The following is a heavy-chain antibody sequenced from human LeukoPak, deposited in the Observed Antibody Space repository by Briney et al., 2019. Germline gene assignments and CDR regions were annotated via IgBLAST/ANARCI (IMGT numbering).Heavy chain of an antibody. CDR3: ARDPDILTGIAFDI. Sequence: GGSLRLSCAASRFTFSSDWMSWVRQAPGKGLEWVANINQDGSKKYYMDSVKGRFTISRDNAKNSLYLQMNSLRAEDTAVYYCARDPDILTGIAFDIWGQGTMVTVSS. D-gene: IGHD3-9*01. CDR2: INQDGSKK. V-gene: IGHV3-7*05. J-gene: IGHJ3*02. CDR1: RFTFSSDW.